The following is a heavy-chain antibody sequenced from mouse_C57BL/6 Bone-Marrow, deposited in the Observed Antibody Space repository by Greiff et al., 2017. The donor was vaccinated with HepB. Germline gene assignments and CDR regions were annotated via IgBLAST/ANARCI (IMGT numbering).Heavy chain of an antibody. V-gene: IGHV10-1*01. CDR3: VRGYYYGGDY. CDR2: IRSKSNNYAT. CDR1: GFSFNTYA. Sequence: EVQLVESGGGLVQPKGSLKLSCAASGFSFNTYAMNWVRQAPGKGLEWVARIRSKSNNYATYYADSVKDRFTISRDDSESMLYLQMNNLKTEDTAMYYCVRGYYYGGDYWGQGTTLTVSS. J-gene: IGHJ2*01. D-gene: IGHD1-1*01.